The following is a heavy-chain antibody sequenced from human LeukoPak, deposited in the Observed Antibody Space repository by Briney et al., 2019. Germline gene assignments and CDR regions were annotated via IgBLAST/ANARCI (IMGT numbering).Heavy chain of an antibody. CDR3: ASTLCSGGSCYLGY. CDR2: IYYRGST. J-gene: IGHJ4*02. Sequence: PSETLSLTCTVSGGSISSYYWSWIRQPPGKGLEWIGYIYYRGSTNYNPSLKSRVTISVDTSKNQFSLKLSSVTAADTAVYYCASTLCSGGSCYLGYWGQGTLVTVSS. V-gene: IGHV4-59*08. CDR1: GGSISSYY. D-gene: IGHD2-15*01.